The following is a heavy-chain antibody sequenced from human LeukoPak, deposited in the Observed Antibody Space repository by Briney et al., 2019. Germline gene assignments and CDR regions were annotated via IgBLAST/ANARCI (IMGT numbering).Heavy chain of an antibody. CDR2: INPNSGGT. Sequence: GASVKVSCKASGYTFTGYYMHWVRQAPGQGLEWMGWINPNSGGTNYAQKFQGRVTLTRDTSTSTVYMELSSLISDDTAVYYCARDWSYYGSGSYVPRPDPWGLGTLVTVSS. CDR1: GYTFTGYY. D-gene: IGHD3-10*01. CDR3: ARDWSYYGSGSYVPRPDP. V-gene: IGHV1-2*02. J-gene: IGHJ5*02.